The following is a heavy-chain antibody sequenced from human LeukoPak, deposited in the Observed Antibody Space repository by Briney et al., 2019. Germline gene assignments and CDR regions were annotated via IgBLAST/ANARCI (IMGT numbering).Heavy chain of an antibody. Sequence: SETLSLTCTVSGGSISSGGYYWSWIRQHPGKGLEWIGYIYYSGATYYNPSLKSRVTISVDTSKNQFSLKLSSVTAADTAAYYCARDALGGVGTVDYWGQGTLVTVSS. CDR3: ARDALGGVGTVDY. D-gene: IGHD3-16*01. V-gene: IGHV4-31*03. CDR1: GGSISSGGYY. CDR2: IYYSGAT. J-gene: IGHJ4*02.